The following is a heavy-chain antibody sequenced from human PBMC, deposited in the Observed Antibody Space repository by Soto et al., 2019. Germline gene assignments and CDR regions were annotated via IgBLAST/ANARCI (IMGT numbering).Heavy chain of an antibody. V-gene: IGHV1-8*01. J-gene: IGHJ3*02. CDR1: GYTFTSYD. Sequence: GASVKVSYKASGYTFTSYDINWVRQATGQGLEWMGWMNPNSGNTGYAQKFQGKVTMTRNTSISTAYMELSSLRSEDTAVYYCARGPQTYYDYVWGSYNAFDIWGQGTMVTVSS. CDR2: MNPNSGNT. D-gene: IGHD3-16*01. CDR3: ARGPQTYYDYVWGSYNAFDI.